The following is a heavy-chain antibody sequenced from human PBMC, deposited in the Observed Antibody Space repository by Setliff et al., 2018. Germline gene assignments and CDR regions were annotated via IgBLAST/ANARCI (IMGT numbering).Heavy chain of an antibody. J-gene: IGHJ6*03. CDR3: AREQWLDPPGYYYMDV. D-gene: IGHD6-19*01. CDR2: IYIGGSA. CDR1: GGSISSYY. Sequence: SETLSLTCTVSGGSISSYYWSWIRQPAGKGLEWIGHIYIGGSANYNPSLKSRVTMSIDTSKNQFSLKLNSVTAADMAGYYCAREQWLDPPGYYYMDVWAKGTTVTVSS. V-gene: IGHV4-4*07.